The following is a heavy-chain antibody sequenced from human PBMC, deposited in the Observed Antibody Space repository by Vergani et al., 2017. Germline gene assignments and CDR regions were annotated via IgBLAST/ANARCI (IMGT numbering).Heavy chain of an antibody. Sequence: QLQLQESGPGLVKPSETLSLTCTVSGGSISSSSYYWGWIRQPPGKGLEWIGSIYYSGSTYYNPSLKSRVTISVDTSKNQFSLKLSSVTAADTAVYYCARRGIVGATTLFAFDIWGQGTMVTVSS. CDR3: ARRGIVGATTLFAFDI. CDR1: GGSISSSSYY. J-gene: IGHJ3*02. CDR2: IYYSGST. D-gene: IGHD1-26*01. V-gene: IGHV4-39*01.